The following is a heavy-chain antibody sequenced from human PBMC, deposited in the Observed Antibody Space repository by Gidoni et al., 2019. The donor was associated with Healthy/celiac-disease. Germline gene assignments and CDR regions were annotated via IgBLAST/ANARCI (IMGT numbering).Heavy chain of an antibody. J-gene: IGHJ5*02. CDR3: ARASAGATVNWFDP. D-gene: IGHD1-26*01. V-gene: IGHV1-69*02. Sequence: QVQLVQSGAEVKKPGSSVQVSCKASGGTFSSYTISWVRQAPGQGLEWMGRIIPILGIANYAQKFQGRVTITADKSTSTAYMELSSLRSEDTAVYYCARASAGATVNWFDPWGQGTLVTVSS. CDR1: GGTFSSYT. CDR2: IIPILGIA.